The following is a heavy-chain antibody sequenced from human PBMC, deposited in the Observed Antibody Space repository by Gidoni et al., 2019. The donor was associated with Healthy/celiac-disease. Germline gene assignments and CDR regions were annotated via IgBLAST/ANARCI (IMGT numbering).Heavy chain of an antibody. J-gene: IGHJ5*02. Sequence: QVQLVELGGGLVKPGGTLRLACGAPGFTFWDYYMSWIRQAPGKGLEWVSYISSRGSTIYYADSVKSRFTISRDNAKNSLYLQMNSLRAEDTAVYYCARAPGLELPHNLDPWGQGTLVTVSS. CDR3: ARAPGLELPHNLDP. D-gene: IGHD1-7*01. CDR1: GFTFWDYY. V-gene: IGHV3-11*01. CDR2: ISSRGSTI.